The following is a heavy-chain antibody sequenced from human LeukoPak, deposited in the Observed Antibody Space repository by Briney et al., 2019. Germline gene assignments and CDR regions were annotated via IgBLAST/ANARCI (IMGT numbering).Heavy chain of an antibody. J-gene: IGHJ4*02. Sequence: PGGSLRLSCAASGFTFSNAWMSWVRQAPGKGLEWVGRIKSKTDGGTTDYAAPVKGGFTISRDDSKNPLYLQMNSLKTEDTAVYYCTTDVMITFGGVIVSPDYWGQGTLVTVSS. CDR2: IKSKTDGGTT. V-gene: IGHV3-15*01. CDR3: TTDVMITFGGVIVSPDY. D-gene: IGHD3-16*02. CDR1: GFTFSNAW.